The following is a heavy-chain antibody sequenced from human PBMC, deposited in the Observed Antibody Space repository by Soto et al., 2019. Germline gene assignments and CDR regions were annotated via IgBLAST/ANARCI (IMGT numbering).Heavy chain of an antibody. D-gene: IGHD2-8*02. Sequence: SETLSLTCTVSGGSISSYYWSWIRQPPGKGLEWIGYIYYSGSTNYNPSLKSRVTISVDTSKNQFSLKLSSVTAADTAVYYCARGPPAAVVYAPWLDVWGKGTTVTVSS. J-gene: IGHJ6*04. CDR3: ARGPPAAVVYAPWLDV. CDR2: IYYSGST. CDR1: GGSISSYY. V-gene: IGHV4-59*01.